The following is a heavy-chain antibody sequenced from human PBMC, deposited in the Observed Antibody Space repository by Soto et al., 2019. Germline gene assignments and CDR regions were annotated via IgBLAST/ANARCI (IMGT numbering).Heavy chain of an antibody. CDR2: ISGSGGST. Sequence: GGSLRLSCAAAGFTFSSYAMSWVRKDPGKGLEWVSAISGSGGSTYYADSVKGRFTISRDNSKNTLYLQMNSLRAEDTAVYYCAKGCLYYDILTGACYWGQGTLVTVSS. D-gene: IGHD3-9*01. J-gene: IGHJ4*02. CDR1: GFTFSSYA. V-gene: IGHV3-23*01. CDR3: AKGCLYYDILTGACY.